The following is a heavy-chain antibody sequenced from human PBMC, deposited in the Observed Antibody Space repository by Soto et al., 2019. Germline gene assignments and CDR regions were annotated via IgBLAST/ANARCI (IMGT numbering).Heavy chain of an antibody. J-gene: IGHJ6*02. V-gene: IGHV1-18*01. CDR2: INGYTGNT. CDR3: ARSWVTGKGGIDV. Sequence: GASVKVSCKDSGYTITSKGLSWVRQAPGQGLEWMGWINGYTGNTNYAQKFQGRVTMTTDTSTNTAYLDLWTLISDDTAVYYCARSWVTGKGGIDVWGQGTTVTVSS. CDR1: GYTITSKG. D-gene: IGHD3-16*01.